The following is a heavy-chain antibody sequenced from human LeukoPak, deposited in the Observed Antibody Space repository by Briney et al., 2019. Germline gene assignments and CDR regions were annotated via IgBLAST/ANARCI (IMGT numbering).Heavy chain of an antibody. J-gene: IGHJ4*01. CDR1: GFTFSSYA. V-gene: IGHV3-23*01. CDR3: AKAFLYDSSGYYY. CDR2: ISGSGGST. Sequence: PGGSLRLSCAASGFTFSSYAMTWVRQAPGKGLEWVSVISGSGGSTYYADSVKGRFTISRDNSKNTLYLQMNSLRAEDTAVYYCAKAFLYDSSGYYYWGHGTLVTVSS. D-gene: IGHD3-22*01.